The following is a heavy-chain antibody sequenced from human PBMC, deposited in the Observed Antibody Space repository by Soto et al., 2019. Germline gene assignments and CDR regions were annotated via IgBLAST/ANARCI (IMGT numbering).Heavy chain of an antibody. CDR2: IKPDGSDK. J-gene: IGHJ4*01. D-gene: IGHD6-19*01. Sequence: PGGSLRLSCIGSGFTFGNYWMSWVRQAPGKGLEWVANIKPDGSDKYYEESVKGRVTISRDDAKNSLHLQMNSLSAEDTAVYFWARQWLAGDPPRRGNYWGPGPLVTGSS. CDR1: GFTFGNYW. V-gene: IGHV3-7*04. CDR3: ARQWLAGDPPRRGNY.